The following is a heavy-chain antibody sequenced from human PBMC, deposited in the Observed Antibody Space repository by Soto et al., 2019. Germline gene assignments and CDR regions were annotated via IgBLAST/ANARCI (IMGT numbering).Heavy chain of an antibody. Sequence: QITLKESGPTLVKPTQTLPLTCTFSGFSLSSTRVAVGWIRQPPGKALEWLALIYWDDDKRYSPFLKSRLTITKDTSNNQVVLTMTNMDPVYTATYYCAHSVVAGLGYYFDYWGQGTLVTVSS. CDR3: AHSVVAGLGYYFDY. V-gene: IGHV2-5*02. CDR2: IYWDDDK. D-gene: IGHD6-19*01. J-gene: IGHJ4*02. CDR1: GFSLSSTRVA.